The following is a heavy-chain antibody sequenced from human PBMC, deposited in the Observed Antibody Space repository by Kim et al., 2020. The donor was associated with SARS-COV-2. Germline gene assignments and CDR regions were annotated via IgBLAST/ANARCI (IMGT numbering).Heavy chain of an antibody. CDR3: AGDGQLGWYFDL. J-gene: IGHJ2*01. V-gene: IGHV3-11*04. D-gene: IGHD5-18*01. Sequence: YYADSVKGRVTISRDNAKNSLYLQMNSLRAEDTAVYYGAGDGQLGWYFDLWGRGTLVTVSS.